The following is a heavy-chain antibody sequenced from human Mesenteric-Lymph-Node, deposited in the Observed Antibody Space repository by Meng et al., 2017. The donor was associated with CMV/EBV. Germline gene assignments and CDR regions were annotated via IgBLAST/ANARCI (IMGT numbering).Heavy chain of an antibody. J-gene: IGHJ5*02. CDR2: IYYSGST. CDR1: GGSISSYY. Sequence: GSLRLSCTVSGGSISSYYWSWIRQPPGKGLEWIGYIYYSGSTNYNPSLKSRVTISVDTPKNQFSLKLTSVTAADTAVYYCARQGGDANWFDPWGQGTLVTVSS. V-gene: IGHV4-59*01. D-gene: IGHD3-16*01. CDR3: ARQGGDANWFDP.